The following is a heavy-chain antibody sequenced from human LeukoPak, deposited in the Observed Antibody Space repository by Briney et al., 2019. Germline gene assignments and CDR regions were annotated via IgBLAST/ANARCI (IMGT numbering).Heavy chain of an antibody. J-gene: IGHJ6*03. D-gene: IGHD2-2*01. CDR1: GGSISSYY. CDR2: IYYSGST. CDR3: ARGKYQLLSFYYHYYMDV. V-gene: IGHV4-59*01. Sequence: SETLSLTCTVSGGSISSYYWSWIRQPPGKGLEWIGYIYYSGSTNYNPSLKSRVTISVDTSKNQFSLKLSSVTAADTAVYYCARGKYQLLSFYYHYYMDVWGKGTTVTISS.